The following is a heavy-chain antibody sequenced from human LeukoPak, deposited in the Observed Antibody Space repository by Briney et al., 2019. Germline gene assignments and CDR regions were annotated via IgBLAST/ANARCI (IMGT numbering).Heavy chain of an antibody. CDR2: IKSKTDGETT. J-gene: IGHJ4*02. V-gene: IGHV3-15*05. CDR3: TTDLEDFDF. Sequence: GGSLRLSCAASGFTFSSYVMSWVRQAPGKGLEWIGRIKSKTDGETTDYAAPVKGRFTISRDDSQNTLYLQMNSLKTEDIALYYCTTDLEDFDFWGQGTLVTVSS. CDR1: GFTFSSYV.